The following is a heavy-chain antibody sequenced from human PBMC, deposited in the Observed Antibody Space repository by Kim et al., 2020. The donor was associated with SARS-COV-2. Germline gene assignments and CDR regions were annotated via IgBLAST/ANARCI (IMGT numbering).Heavy chain of an antibody. Sequence: GGSLRLSCAASGFTFSSYAMHWVRQAPGKGLEWVAVISYDGSNKYYADSVKGRFTISRDNSKNTLYLQMNSLRAEDTAVYYCARELAAAGPWGQGTLVTVSS. D-gene: IGHD6-13*01. CDR1: GFTFSSYA. V-gene: IGHV3-30-3*01. CDR3: ARELAAAGP. CDR2: ISYDGSNK. J-gene: IGHJ5*02.